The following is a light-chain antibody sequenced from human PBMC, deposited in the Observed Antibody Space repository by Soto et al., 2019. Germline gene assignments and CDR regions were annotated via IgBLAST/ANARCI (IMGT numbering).Light chain of an antibody. CDR1: RGHNSYA. CDR2: LNSDGSH. J-gene: IGLJ3*02. Sequence: QSALTQPPSASASLGASVKLTCTLSRGHNSYAIAWHQQQPEKGPRYLMKLNSDGSHSKGDGIPDRFSGSSSGAERYLTISSLQSEDEADYYCQTWSTDIRVFGGGTQLTVL. V-gene: IGLV4-69*01. CDR3: QTWSTDIRV.